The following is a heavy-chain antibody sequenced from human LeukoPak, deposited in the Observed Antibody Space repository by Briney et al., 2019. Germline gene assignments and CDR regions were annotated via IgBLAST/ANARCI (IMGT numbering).Heavy chain of an antibody. Sequence: GGSLRLSCEASGFTFSSYGMHWVRQAPGKGLEWVAVISYDGSNKYYADSVKGRFTISRDNSKNTLYLQMNSLRAEDTAVYYCAKDLGYCSSTSCYGFGYYYYGMDVWGQGTTVTVSS. CDR1: GFTFSSYG. CDR2: ISYDGSNK. CDR3: AKDLGYCSSTSCYGFGYYYYGMDV. V-gene: IGHV3-30*18. D-gene: IGHD2-2*01. J-gene: IGHJ6*02.